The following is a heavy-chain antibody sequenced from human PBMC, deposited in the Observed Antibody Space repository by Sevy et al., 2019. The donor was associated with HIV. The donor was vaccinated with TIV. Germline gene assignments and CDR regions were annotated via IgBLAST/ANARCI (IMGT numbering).Heavy chain of an antibody. V-gene: IGHV3-7*03. D-gene: IGHD3-3*01. CDR3: ARCITIFGVVNQYGMDV. Sequence: GGSLRLSCAASGFTFSSYWMSWVRQAPGKGLEWVATIKQDGSEKYYVDSVKGRFTISRDNAKNSLYLQMNSLRAEDTAVYYCARCITIFGVVNQYGMDVWGQGTTVTVSS. CDR2: IKQDGSEK. CDR1: GFTFSSYW. J-gene: IGHJ6*02.